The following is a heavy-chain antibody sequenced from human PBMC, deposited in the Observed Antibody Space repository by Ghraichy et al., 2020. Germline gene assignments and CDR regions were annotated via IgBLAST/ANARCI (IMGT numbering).Heavy chain of an antibody. Sequence: GSLRLSCAVYGGSFSGYYWSWIRQPPGKGLEWIGEINHSGSTNYNPSLKSRVTISVDTSKNQFSLKLSSVTAADTAVYYCARVDCSSTSCSMPFDYWGQGTLVTVSS. CDR3: ARVDCSSTSCSMPFDY. D-gene: IGHD2-2*01. CDR2: INHSGST. CDR1: GGSFSGYY. V-gene: IGHV4-34*01. J-gene: IGHJ4*02.